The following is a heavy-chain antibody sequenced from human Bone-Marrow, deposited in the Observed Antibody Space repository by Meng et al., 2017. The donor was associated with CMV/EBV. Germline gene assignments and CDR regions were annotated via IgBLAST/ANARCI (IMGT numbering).Heavy chain of an antibody. CDR3: ARERWQNKRGFFDY. Sequence: GESLKIYCAASGFTFSSYWLSWVRQAPGKGLEWVANIKQDGSEKYYVDSVKGRFTISRDNAKNSLYLQMNSLRAEDTAVYYCARERWQNKRGFFDYWGQGTLVTVSS. J-gene: IGHJ4*02. D-gene: IGHD2-15*01. CDR2: IKQDGSEK. CDR1: GFTFSSYW. V-gene: IGHV3-7*01.